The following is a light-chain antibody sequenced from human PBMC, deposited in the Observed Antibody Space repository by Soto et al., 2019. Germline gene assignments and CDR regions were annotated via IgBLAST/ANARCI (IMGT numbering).Light chain of an antibody. CDR1: SSNIGSNY. J-gene: IGLJ2*01. Sequence: QPVLTQPPSASGTPGQRVTISCSGSSSNIGSNYVYWYQQLPGTAPKLLIYRNNQRASGVPDRFSGSKSGTSASLAISGLRSEDEADYYCAAWDDSLSGPVFGGGTKLTVL. CDR3: AAWDDSLSGPV. CDR2: RNN. V-gene: IGLV1-47*01.